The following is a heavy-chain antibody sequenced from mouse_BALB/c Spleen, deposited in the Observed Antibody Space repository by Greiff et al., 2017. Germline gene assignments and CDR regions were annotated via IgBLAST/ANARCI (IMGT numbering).Heavy chain of an antibody. CDR3: ARRGWNY. D-gene: IGHD1-1*02. CDR2: IYPGSGNT. CDR1: GYTFTDYY. V-gene: IGHV1-77*01. Sequence: QVQLQQSGAELARPGASVKLSCKASGYTFTDYYINWVKQRTGQGLEWIGEIYPGSGNTYYNEKFKGKATLTADKSSSTAYMQLSSLTSEDSAVYVCARRGWNYWGQGTTLTVSS. J-gene: IGHJ2*01.